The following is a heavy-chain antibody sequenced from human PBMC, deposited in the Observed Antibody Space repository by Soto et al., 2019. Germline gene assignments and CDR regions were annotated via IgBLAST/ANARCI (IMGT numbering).Heavy chain of an antibody. Sequence: SDTLSITCALSDGSINSHSWWSWVRQPPGKGLEWIGEIHHSGTTNYNPSLKSRVTISVDKSKNKLSLNLNSVTSADSAMFFCARGLAVTCNCFDPWGQLSLRSVS. CDR2: IHHSGTT. J-gene: IGHJ5*02. V-gene: IGHV4-4*02. CDR1: DGSINSHSW. D-gene: IGHD4-17*01. CDR3: ARGLAVTCNCFDP.